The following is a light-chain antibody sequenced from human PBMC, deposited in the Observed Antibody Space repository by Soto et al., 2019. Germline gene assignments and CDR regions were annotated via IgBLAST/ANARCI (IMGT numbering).Light chain of an antibody. CDR2: AAS. V-gene: IGKV1-39*01. J-gene: IGKJ1*01. CDR3: QQSYSTHPWA. CDR1: QGIRND. Sequence: IQITQSPSSLSASVGDRRTLTCRASQGIRNDLGWYQQKPGKAPKLLIYAASSLQSGVPSRFSGSVSGTDFTLTLGSLQPEDFADYFCQQSYSTHPWAFGQGTKVDIK.